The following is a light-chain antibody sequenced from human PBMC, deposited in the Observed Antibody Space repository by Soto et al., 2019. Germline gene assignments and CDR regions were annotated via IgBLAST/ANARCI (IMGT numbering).Light chain of an antibody. V-gene: IGKV3-20*01. CDR3: QQYGSSPPIT. J-gene: IGKJ5*01. CDR1: QSISSTY. CDR2: RAS. Sequence: EIVLTQSPGTLSLSPGERATLSCRASQSISSTYLAWYQQKPGQAPRLLIYRASSRATGIPDRFSGSGSGTDFTLPISRLEPEDFAFYYCQQYGSSPPITFGQGTRLEIK.